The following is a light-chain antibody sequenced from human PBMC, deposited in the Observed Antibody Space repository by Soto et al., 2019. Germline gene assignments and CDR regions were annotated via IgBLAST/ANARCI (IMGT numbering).Light chain of an antibody. CDR1: SSNVGINT. CDR3: AAWDDSLSGLV. Sequence: QSVLTQPPSTSVTPGQRVTISCSGSSSNVGINTVSWYQQVPGTAPRLLIYTNDQRPSGVPGRFSGSKSGTSASLAIGGLQSEDEADYYCAAWDDSLSGLVFGGGTKVTVL. V-gene: IGLV1-44*01. CDR2: TND. J-gene: IGLJ3*02.